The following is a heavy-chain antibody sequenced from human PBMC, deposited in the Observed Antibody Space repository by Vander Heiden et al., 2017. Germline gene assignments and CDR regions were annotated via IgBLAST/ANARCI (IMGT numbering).Heavy chain of an antibody. CDR3: ARVNRGYNPYYYGMDV. D-gene: IGHD6-25*01. CDR2: TRNKANSYTT. V-gene: IGHV3-72*01. J-gene: IGHJ6*02. Sequence: EVQLVESGGGLVQPGGSLRLLCAASGFTFSDHYMDWVRQAPGKGLEWVGRTRNKANSYTTEYAASVKGRFTISRDDSKNSLYLQMNSLKTEDTAVYYCARVNRGYNPYYYGMDVWGQGTTVTVSS. CDR1: GFTFSDHY.